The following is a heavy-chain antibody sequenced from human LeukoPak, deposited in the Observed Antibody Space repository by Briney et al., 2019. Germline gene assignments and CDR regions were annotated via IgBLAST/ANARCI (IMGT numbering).Heavy chain of an antibody. Sequence: ASVKVSCKASGGTFSSYAISWVRQAPGQGLEWMGGIIPIFGTANYAQKFQGRVTITTDESTSTAYMELSSLRSEDTAVYFCARLGRYDGYIHDYWGQGALVTVSS. J-gene: IGHJ4*02. CDR2: IIPIFGTA. D-gene: IGHD5-24*01. CDR1: GGTFSSYA. CDR3: ARLGRYDGYIHDY. V-gene: IGHV1-69*05.